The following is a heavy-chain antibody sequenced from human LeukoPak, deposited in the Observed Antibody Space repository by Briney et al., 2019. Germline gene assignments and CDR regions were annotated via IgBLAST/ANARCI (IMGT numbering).Heavy chain of an antibody. V-gene: IGHV3-48*03. CDR3: ARDDGGRHTSSLDY. CDR2: MSSTGDII. CDR1: GFTFSTYE. D-gene: IGHD6-6*01. Sequence: GGSLRLSCAASGFTFSTYEMHWVRQAPREGLEWVSYMSSTGDIIYYADSVKGRFTISRDNAKSSLYLQMDSLRAEDTAVYYCARDDGGRHTSSLDYWGQGTLVAVSS. J-gene: IGHJ4*02.